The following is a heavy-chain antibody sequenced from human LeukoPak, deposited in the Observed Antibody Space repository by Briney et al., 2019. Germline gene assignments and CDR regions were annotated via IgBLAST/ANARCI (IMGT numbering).Heavy chain of an antibody. CDR1: GFTFSSYS. Sequence: GGSLRLSCAASGFTFSSYSMNWVRQAPGKGLEWVSSTSSSSDYIYYADSVKGRFTISRDNAKNSLYLQMNSLRAEDTAVYYCARGHEPLVQEGRRSYYTEVHFDYWGQGTLVTVSS. J-gene: IGHJ4*02. CDR2: TSSSSDYI. V-gene: IGHV3-21*04. D-gene: IGHD1-26*01. CDR3: ARGHEPLVQEGRRSYYTEVHFDY.